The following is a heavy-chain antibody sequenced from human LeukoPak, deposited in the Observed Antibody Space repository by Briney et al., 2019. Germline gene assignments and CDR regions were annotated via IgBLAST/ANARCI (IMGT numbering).Heavy chain of an antibody. V-gene: IGHV3-23*01. CDR2: ISGSGGST. CDR3: ARAHYDSSGYYPTDFDY. J-gene: IGHJ4*02. Sequence: PGGSLRLSCAASGFTFSSYAMSWVRQAPGKGLEWVSAISGSGGSTSYAQKFQGRVTMTRDTSTSTVYMELSSLRSEDTAVYYCARAHYDSSGYYPTDFDYWGQGTLVTVSS. D-gene: IGHD3-22*01. CDR1: GFTFSSYA.